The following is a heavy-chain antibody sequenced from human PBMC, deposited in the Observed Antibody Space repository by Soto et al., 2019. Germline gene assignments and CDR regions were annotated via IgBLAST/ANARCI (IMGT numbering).Heavy chain of an antibody. Sequence: QVQLVQSGAEVKKPGASVKVSCKASGYTFTSYYMHWVRQAPGQGLEWMGIINPSGGSTSYAQKVQGRVTMTRDTSTSTVYMELSSLRSEDTAVYYCARENYYDSSGYGFYYYYGMDVWGQGTTVTVSS. CDR1: GYTFTSYY. CDR3: ARENYYDSSGYGFYYYYGMDV. J-gene: IGHJ6*02. V-gene: IGHV1-46*01. D-gene: IGHD3-22*01. CDR2: INPSGGST.